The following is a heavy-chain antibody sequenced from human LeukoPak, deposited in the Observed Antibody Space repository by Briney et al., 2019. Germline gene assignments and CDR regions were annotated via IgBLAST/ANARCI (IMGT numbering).Heavy chain of an antibody. Sequence: SETLSLTCTVSGGSVSSGSYYWSWIRQPPGKGLEWIGYIYYSGSTNYNPSLKGRVTISVDTSKNQFSLKLSSVTAADTAVYYCARDTRVGEPTKYYYYGMDVWGQGTTVTVSS. D-gene: IGHD3-16*01. CDR3: ARDTRVGEPTKYYYYGMDV. CDR2: IYYSGST. V-gene: IGHV4-61*01. CDR1: GGSVSSGSYY. J-gene: IGHJ6*02.